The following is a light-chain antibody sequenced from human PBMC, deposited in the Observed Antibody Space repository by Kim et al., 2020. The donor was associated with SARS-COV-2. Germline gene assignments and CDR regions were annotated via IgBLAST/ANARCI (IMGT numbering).Light chain of an antibody. CDR1: SSNIRAGYD. J-gene: IGLJ2*01. Sequence: VTISCSGSSSNIRAGYDVHWYQQLPGTAPKLLIYGNSNRPSGVPDRFSGSKSGTSASLAITGLQAEDEADFYCQSYDSSLSGVVFGGGTQLTVL. CDR3: QSYDSSLSGVV. CDR2: GNS. V-gene: IGLV1-40*01.